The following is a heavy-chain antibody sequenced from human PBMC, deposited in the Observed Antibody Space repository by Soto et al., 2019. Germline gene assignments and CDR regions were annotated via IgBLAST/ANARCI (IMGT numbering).Heavy chain of an antibody. Sequence: QVQLVESGGGVVQPGRSLRLSCAASGFTFSSYGMHWVRQAPGKGLEWVAVISYDGSKKYYADSVKGRVTISRDNPKNTLYLQMNSLRGEDTAVYYCAKDLFRRQLANFDYWGQGTLVTVSS. CDR1: GFTFSSYG. CDR2: ISYDGSKK. D-gene: IGHD6-13*01. J-gene: IGHJ4*02. V-gene: IGHV3-30*18. CDR3: AKDLFRRQLANFDY.